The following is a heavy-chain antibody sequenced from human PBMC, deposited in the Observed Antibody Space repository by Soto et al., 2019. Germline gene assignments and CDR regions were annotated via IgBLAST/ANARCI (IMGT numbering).Heavy chain of an antibody. V-gene: IGHV4-59*12. CDR2: IYYSGST. Sequence: SETLSLTCTVSGGSISSYYWSWIRQPPGKGLEWIGYIYYSGSTNYNPSLKSRVTISVDTSKNQFSLKLSSVTAADTAVYYCASSRGSPVPLDYWGQGTLVTVSS. J-gene: IGHJ4*02. CDR3: ASSRGSPVPLDY. CDR1: GGSISSYY. D-gene: IGHD1-26*01.